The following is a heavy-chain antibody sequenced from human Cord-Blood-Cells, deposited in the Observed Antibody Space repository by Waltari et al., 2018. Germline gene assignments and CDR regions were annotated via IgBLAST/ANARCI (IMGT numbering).Heavy chain of an antibody. D-gene: IGHD2-2*01. J-gene: IGHJ4*02. V-gene: IGHV4-34*01. CDR2: INQSGST. Sequence: QVQLQQWGAGLLKPSETLSLTCAVYGGSFSGYYWSWIRQPPGKGLERIGEINQSGSTNYNPSLKSRVTISVDTSKNQFSLKLSSVTAADTAVYYCARVFGGEYCSSTSCYDYWGQGTLVTVSS. CDR1: GGSFSGYY. CDR3: ARVFGGEYCSSTSCYDY.